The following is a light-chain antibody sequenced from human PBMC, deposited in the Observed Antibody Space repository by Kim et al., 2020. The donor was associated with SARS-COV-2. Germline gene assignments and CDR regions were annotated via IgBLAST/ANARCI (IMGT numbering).Light chain of an antibody. V-gene: IGKV3-11*01. CDR1: QSVSSY. CDR3: QHRISWPLT. Sequence: LPPGERATLSCRASQSVSSYLAWSQQQPGQAPRLLIYDTSNRATGIPARFSGSGSGTDFTLTISSLEPDDFAVYYCQHRISWPLTFGGGTKVDIK. J-gene: IGKJ4*01. CDR2: DTS.